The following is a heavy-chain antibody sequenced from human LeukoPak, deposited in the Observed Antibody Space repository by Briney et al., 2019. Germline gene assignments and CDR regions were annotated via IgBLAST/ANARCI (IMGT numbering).Heavy chain of an antibody. CDR1: GYTFTSYY. V-gene: IGHV1-46*01. CDR3: ARGGLFFQKEYGMDV. D-gene: IGHD3-16*01. Sequence: ASVKVSCKASGYTFTSYYMHWVRQAPGQGLEWMGIINPSGGSTSYAQKFQGRVTMTRDTSTSTVYMELSSLRSEDTAVYYCARGGLFFQKEYGMDVWGQGTTVTVSS. CDR2: INPSGGST. J-gene: IGHJ6*02.